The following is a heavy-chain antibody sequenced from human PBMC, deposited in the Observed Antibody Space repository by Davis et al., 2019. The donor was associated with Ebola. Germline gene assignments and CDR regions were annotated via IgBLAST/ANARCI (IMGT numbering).Heavy chain of an antibody. J-gene: IGHJ4*02. D-gene: IGHD3-22*01. CDR1: GDSVSSNSAA. CDR2: TYYRSKWFV. Sequence: SQTLSLTCAISGDSVSSNSAAWNWIRQSPSRGLEWLGRTYYRSKWFVHYAVSVKSRITINPDTSKNQFSLQLTSVTPEDTAVYYCARDPPYDQGYDYWGQGTLVTVSS. V-gene: IGHV6-1*01. CDR3: ARDPPYDQGYDY.